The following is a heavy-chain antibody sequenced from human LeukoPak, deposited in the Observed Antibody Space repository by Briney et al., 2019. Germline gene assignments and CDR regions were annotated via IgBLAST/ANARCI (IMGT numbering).Heavy chain of an antibody. D-gene: IGHD1-26*01. CDR1: GGSISSGGYY. V-gene: IGHV4-31*03. J-gene: IGHJ5*02. CDR3: ARGRVGAIPSGVRNFGWFDP. Sequence: PSQTLSLTCTVSGGSISSGGYYWSWIRQHPGKGLEWIGYIYYSGSTYYNPSLKSRVTISVDTSKNQFSLKLSSVTAADTAVYYCARGRVGAIPSGVRNFGWFDPWGQGTLVTVSS. CDR2: IYYSGST.